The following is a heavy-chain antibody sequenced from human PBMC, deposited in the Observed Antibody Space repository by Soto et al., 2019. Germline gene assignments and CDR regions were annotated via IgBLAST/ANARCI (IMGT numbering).Heavy chain of an antibody. CDR3: TTQYYYDSSGYYYVAIRFDP. CDR1: GFTFSNAW. D-gene: IGHD3-22*01. V-gene: IGHV3-15*07. Sequence: EVQLVESGGGLVKPGGSLRLSCAASGFTFSNAWMNWVRQAPGKGLEWVGRIKSKTDGGTTDYAAPVKGRFTISRDDSKNTLYLQMNSLKTEDTAVYYCTTQYYYDSSGYYYVAIRFDPWGQGTLVTVSS. J-gene: IGHJ5*02. CDR2: IKSKTDGGTT.